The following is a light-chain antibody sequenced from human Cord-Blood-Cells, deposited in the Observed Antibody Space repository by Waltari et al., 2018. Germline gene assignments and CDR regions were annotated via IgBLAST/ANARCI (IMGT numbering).Light chain of an antibody. CDR3: SSYTSSSNVV. V-gene: IGLV2-14*03. Sequence: QSALTQPASASGSPGQAITTSCTGTSSDVGAYNYVSWYKQPPGKAPKLIIYDVSHRPSGVSNRFSGSKSGNTASLTISGLQAEDEADYYCSSYTSSSNVVFGGGTKLTVL. CDR2: DVS. J-gene: IGLJ2*01. CDR1: SSDVGAYNY.